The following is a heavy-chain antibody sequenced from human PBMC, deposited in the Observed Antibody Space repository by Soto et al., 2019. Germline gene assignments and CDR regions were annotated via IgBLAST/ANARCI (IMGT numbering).Heavy chain of an antibody. CDR2: ISHDGSKQ. J-gene: IGHJ3*01. Sequence: QIQLVESGGGVVQPGKSLRLSCAASGFTFSTYGMHWVRQAPGKGLEWVAVISHDGSKQYYGDSVKGRFTISRDNSKNSLYLQMNNVRPADPARYYCVKGALGVTWGAFDFWGQGTLVAVSS. V-gene: IGHV3-30*18. CDR3: VKGALGVTWGAFDF. D-gene: IGHD1-26*01. CDR1: GFTFSTYG.